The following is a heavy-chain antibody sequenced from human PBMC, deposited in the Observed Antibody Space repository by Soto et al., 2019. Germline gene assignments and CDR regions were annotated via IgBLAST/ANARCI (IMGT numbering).Heavy chain of an antibody. CDR1: GFTFSSYD. V-gene: IGHV3-13*01. CDR3: ARGRSVVRGVSYFDY. CDR2: IGTAGDT. J-gene: IGHJ4*02. D-gene: IGHD3-10*01. Sequence: GGSLRLSCAASGFTFSSYDMHWVRQATGKGLEWVSAIGTAGDTYYPGSVKGRFTISRENDKNSLYLQMNSLRAGDTAVYYCARGRSVVRGVSYFDYWGQGTLVTVSS.